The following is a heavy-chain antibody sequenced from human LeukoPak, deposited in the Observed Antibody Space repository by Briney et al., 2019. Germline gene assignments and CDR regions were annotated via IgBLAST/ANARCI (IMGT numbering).Heavy chain of an antibody. V-gene: IGHV3-21*01. Sequence: CVRLSCAASGCTFSSYSLKWVHRAPRKEQETVSSISSSRWYIYYADAVQGRFTIVRDNAKHSLYLQMNSLRAEDTAVYYCAREGYYYDSSGSHGASFDIWGQGTMVTVSS. CDR3: AREGYYYDSSGSHGASFDI. J-gene: IGHJ3*02. CDR1: GCTFSSYS. D-gene: IGHD3-22*01. CDR2: ISSSRWYI.